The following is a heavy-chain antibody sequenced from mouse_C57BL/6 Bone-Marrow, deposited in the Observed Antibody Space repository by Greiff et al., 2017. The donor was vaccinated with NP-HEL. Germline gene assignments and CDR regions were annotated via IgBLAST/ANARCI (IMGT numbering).Heavy chain of an antibody. Sequence: QVQLQQSGAELVRPGTSVKMSCKASGYTFTNYWIGWAKQRPGHGLEWIGDIYPGGGYTNYNEKFKGKATLTADKSSSTAYMQFNSLTSEDSAIYYCARRGDYDYDAMDYWGQGTSVTVSS. D-gene: IGHD2-4*01. CDR3: ARRGDYDYDAMDY. J-gene: IGHJ4*01. V-gene: IGHV1-63*01. CDR1: GYTFTNYW. CDR2: IYPGGGYT.